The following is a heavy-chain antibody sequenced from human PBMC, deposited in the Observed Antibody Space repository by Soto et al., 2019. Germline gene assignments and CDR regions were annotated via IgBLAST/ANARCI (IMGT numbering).Heavy chain of an antibody. CDR1: GGTFSSYA. CDR2: IIPIFGTA. J-gene: IGHJ6*02. V-gene: IGHV1-69*13. Sequence: SVKVSCEASGGTFSSYAISWVRQAPGQGLEWMGGIIPIFGTANYAQKFQGRVTITADESTSTAYMELSSLRSEDTAVYYCARVHIVATIIPDVWGQGTTVTVSS. D-gene: IGHD5-12*01. CDR3: ARVHIVATIIPDV.